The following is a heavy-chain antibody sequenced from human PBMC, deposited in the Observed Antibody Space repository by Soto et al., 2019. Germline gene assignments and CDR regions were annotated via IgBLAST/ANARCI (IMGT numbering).Heavy chain of an antibody. D-gene: IGHD1-1*01. Sequence: QVHLVQSGAEVKKPGASVKVSCKGSGYTFTSYGITWVRQAPGQGVEWMGWISAHNGNTVYAQKLQGRVTGTRDTSTSTSYMELRSRRSEDTAVYYCARGRYGDYWGQGALVTVS. CDR1: GYTFTSYG. CDR2: ISAHNGNT. V-gene: IGHV1-18*01. CDR3: ARGRYGDY. J-gene: IGHJ4*02.